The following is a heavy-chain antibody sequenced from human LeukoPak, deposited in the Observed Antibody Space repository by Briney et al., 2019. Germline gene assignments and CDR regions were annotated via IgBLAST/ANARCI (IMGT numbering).Heavy chain of an antibody. Sequence: ASVKVSCKASGYTFTGYYMHWVRQAPGQGLEWMGWINPNSGGTNYAQKFQGRVTMTRDTSISTAYMELSSLRSEDTAVYYCARVYFWFGESYFDYWGQGTLVTVSS. J-gene: IGHJ4*02. CDR2: INPNSGGT. D-gene: IGHD3-10*01. V-gene: IGHV1-2*02. CDR3: ARVYFWFGESYFDY. CDR1: GYTFTGYY.